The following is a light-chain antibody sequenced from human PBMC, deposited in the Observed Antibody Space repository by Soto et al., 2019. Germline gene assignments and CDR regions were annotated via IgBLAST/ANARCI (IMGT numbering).Light chain of an antibody. Sequence: EIVLTQSPGTLSLSPGERATLSCRASQSISSSYLAWYQQKSGQAPRLLIYGASSRATGIPDRFSGSGSGTDFALTISRLEPEDFAVYYCQQYGSSPLYTFGQGTKREIK. J-gene: IGKJ2*01. CDR2: GAS. CDR1: QSISSSY. V-gene: IGKV3-20*01. CDR3: QQYGSSPLYT.